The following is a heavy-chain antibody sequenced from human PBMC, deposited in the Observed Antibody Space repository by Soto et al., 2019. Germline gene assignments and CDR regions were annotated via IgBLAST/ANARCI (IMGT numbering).Heavy chain of an antibody. CDR1: GYTFTSYA. CDR2: INAGNGNT. D-gene: IGHD1-26*01. Sequence: ASVKVSCKASGYTFTSYAIHWVRQAPGQRLEWMGWINAGNGNTKYSQKFQGRVTITRDTSASTAYMEVSSLRSEDTAVYYCARGASPLIDYWGQGTLVTVSS. CDR3: ARGASPLIDY. J-gene: IGHJ4*02. V-gene: IGHV1-3*01.